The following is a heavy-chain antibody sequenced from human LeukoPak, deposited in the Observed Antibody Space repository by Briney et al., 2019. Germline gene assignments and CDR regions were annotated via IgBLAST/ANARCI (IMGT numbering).Heavy chain of an antibody. CDR3: ARGRSYYYYGMDV. CDR1: GRSFSGYY. Sequence: SETLSLTCAVYGRSFSGYYWSWIRQPPGKGLEWIGEINHSGSTNYNPSLKSRVTISVDTSKNRFSLKLSSVTAADTAVYYCARGRSYYYYGMDVWGQGTTVTVSS. CDR2: INHSGST. J-gene: IGHJ6*02. V-gene: IGHV4-34*01.